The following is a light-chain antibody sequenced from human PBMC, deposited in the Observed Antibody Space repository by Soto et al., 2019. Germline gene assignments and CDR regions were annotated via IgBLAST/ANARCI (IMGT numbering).Light chain of an antibody. CDR1: QSVSNN. CDR3: QQYNNWAPLT. CDR2: GAS. Sequence: EIVMTKSPATLSVSPGERATLSCRASQSVSNNLAWYQQKPGQAPRLLIFGASTRATGIPARFSGSGSGTEFTLTISSLQSEDFAIYYCQQYNNWAPLTFGGGTKVEIK. V-gene: IGKV3-15*01. J-gene: IGKJ4*01.